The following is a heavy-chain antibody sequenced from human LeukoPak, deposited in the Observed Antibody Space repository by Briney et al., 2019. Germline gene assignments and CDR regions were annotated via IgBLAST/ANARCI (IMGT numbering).Heavy chain of an antibody. CDR1: GFTFSTYA. CDR3: VKEGYYDNSGYPPHLDY. J-gene: IGHJ4*02. V-gene: IGHV3-23*01. Sequence: GGSLRLSCAASGFTFSTYAMSWVRQTPEKGLEWVSAISGSGGSTYYADSVKGRFTISRDNSKNTLYLQMSSLRAEDTAVYYCVKEGYYDNSGYPPHLDYWGQGTLVTVSS. D-gene: IGHD3-22*01. CDR2: ISGSGGST.